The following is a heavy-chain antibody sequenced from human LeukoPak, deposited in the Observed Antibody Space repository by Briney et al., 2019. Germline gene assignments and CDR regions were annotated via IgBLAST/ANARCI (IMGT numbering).Heavy chain of an antibody. V-gene: IGHV3-21*01. CDR2: ISSSSSYI. CDR3: ARDGGSSWRPVDY. CDR1: GFTFSSYS. D-gene: IGHD6-13*01. J-gene: IGHJ4*02. Sequence: GGSLRLSCAASGFTFSSYSMNWVRQAPGKGLEWVSSISSSSSYIYYADSVKGRFTISRDNAMNTLYLQMNSLRAEDTAVYYCARDGGSSWRPVDYWGQGTLVTVSS.